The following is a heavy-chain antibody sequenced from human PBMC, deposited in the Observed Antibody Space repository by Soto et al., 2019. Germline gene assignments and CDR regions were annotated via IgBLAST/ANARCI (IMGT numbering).Heavy chain of an antibody. Sequence: GGSLRLSCAASGFTFSSYAMSWVRQAPGKGLEWVSSISSGGGSTYSGGGTTYYADSVTGRFTISRDNSKNTVFLQMKSLRAEDTAVYYCAKDPNWNYTYYWVYWGQGTLVTVSS. V-gene: IGHV3-23*01. CDR1: GFTFSSYA. CDR2: ISSGGGSTYSGGGTT. D-gene: IGHD1-7*01. J-gene: IGHJ4*02. CDR3: AKDPNWNYTYYWVY.